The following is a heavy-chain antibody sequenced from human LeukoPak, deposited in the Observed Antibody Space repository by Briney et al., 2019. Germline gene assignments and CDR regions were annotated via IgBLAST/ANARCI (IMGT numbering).Heavy chain of an antibody. J-gene: IGHJ4*02. Sequence: SETLSLTCAVSGGSISSNTWWSWVRQPPGKGLEWIGEINHSGSTSYNPSLKSRVTISEDKSNNRFSLKLNSVTAADTAVYYCARSRPHYYDTSGYSHFYFDYWGQGALVTVSS. V-gene: IGHV4-4*02. D-gene: IGHD3-22*01. CDR3: ARSRPHYYDTSGYSHFYFDY. CDR1: GGSISSNTW. CDR2: INHSGST.